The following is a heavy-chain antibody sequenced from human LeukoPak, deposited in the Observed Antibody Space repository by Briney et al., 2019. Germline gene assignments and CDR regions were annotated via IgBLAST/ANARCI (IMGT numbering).Heavy chain of an antibody. CDR2: TYYRSKWYN. J-gene: IGHJ4*02. V-gene: IGHV6-1*01. D-gene: IGHD3-3*01. CDR1: GDSVSSNSAA. CDR3: AREPYYDFWSGYLNY. Sequence: SQTLSLTCAISGDSVSSNSAAWNWIRQSPSRGLEWQGRTYYRSKWYNDYAVSVKSRITINPDTSKNQFSLQLNSVTPEDTAVYYCAREPYYDFWSGYLNYWGQGTLVTVSS.